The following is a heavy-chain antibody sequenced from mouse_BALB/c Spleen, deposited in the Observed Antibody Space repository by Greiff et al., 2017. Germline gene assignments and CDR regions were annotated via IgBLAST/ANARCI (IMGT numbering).Heavy chain of an antibody. CDR2: INPSNGRT. Sequence: QVQLQQPGAELVKPGASVKLSCKASGYTFTSYWMHWVKQRPGQGLEWIGEINPSNGRTNYNEKFKSKATLTVDKSSSTAYMQLSSLTSEDSAVYYCALILPDAMDYWGQGTSVTVSS. J-gene: IGHJ4*01. CDR1: GYTFTSYW. V-gene: IGHV1S81*02. CDR3: ALILPDAMDY.